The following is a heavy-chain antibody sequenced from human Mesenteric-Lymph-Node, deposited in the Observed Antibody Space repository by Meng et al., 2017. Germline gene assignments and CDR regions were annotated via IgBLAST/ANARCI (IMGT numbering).Heavy chain of an antibody. Sequence: SETLSLTCTVSGGSISSYYWSWIRQPPGKGLEWIGYIYYSGSTNYNPSLKSRVTISVDTSKNQFSLKLSSVTAADTAVYYCARVSVTALGAFEIWGQGTVVTVSS. V-gene: IGHV4-59*01. CDR2: IYYSGST. D-gene: IGHD4-17*01. J-gene: IGHJ3*02. CDR3: ARVSVTALGAFEI. CDR1: GGSISSYY.